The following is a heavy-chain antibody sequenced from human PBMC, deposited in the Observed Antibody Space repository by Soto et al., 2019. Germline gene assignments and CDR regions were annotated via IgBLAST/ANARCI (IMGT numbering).Heavy chain of an antibody. V-gene: IGHV4-4*07. CDR2: IYTSGST. D-gene: IGHD3-10*01. J-gene: IGHJ6*02. CDR1: GGSISSYY. CDR3: ARAGYYGSGSYHYGMDV. Sequence: QVQLQESGPGLVKPSETLSLTCTVSGGSISSYYWSWIRQPAGKGLEWIGRIYTSGSTNYNPSLKSRVTMSVDTSKNQFSLKMSAVTAADTAVYYCARAGYYGSGSYHYGMDVWGQGTTVTVSS.